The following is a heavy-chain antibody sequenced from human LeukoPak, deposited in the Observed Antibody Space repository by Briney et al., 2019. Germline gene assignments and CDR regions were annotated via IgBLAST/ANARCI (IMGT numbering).Heavy chain of an antibody. CDR3: ARGSHYDFWSGLNNWFDP. Sequence: SETLSLTCTVSGGSISSYYWSWIRQPAGKGLEWIGRIYTSGSTNYNPSLKSRVTMSVDTSKNQFSLKLSSVTAADTAVYYCARGSHYDFWSGLNNWFDPWGQGTLVTVSS. CDR1: GGSISSYY. CDR2: IYTSGST. V-gene: IGHV4-4*07. D-gene: IGHD3-3*01. J-gene: IGHJ5*02.